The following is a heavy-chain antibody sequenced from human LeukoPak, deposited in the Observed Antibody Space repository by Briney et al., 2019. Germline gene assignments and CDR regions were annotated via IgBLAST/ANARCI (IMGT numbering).Heavy chain of an antibody. CDR2: ISAYNGNT. CDR3: ARTGPSGSSTLMDY. CDR1: GYTFTSYG. V-gene: IGHV1-18*01. D-gene: IGHD1-26*01. J-gene: IGHJ4*02. Sequence: WASVKVSCKASGYTFTSYGISWVRQAPGQGLEWMGWISAYNGNTNYAQKLQGRVTMTTDTSTSTAFMELRSLRSDDTAVYYCARTGPSGSSTLMDYWGQGTLVTVSS.